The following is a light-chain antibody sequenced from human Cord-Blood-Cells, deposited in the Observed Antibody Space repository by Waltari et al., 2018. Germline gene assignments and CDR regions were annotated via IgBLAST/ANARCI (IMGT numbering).Light chain of an antibody. CDR1: SSNIGSNT. Sequence: QSVLTQPPSASGTPGQRVTISCSGSSSNIGSNTVNWYQQLPGTAPKLLIYGNNQRPAGFPDRSSGSKSGTSASLAISGLQSEDEADYYCAAWDDSLNGPVFGGGTKLTVL. CDR3: AAWDDSLNGPV. CDR2: GNN. J-gene: IGLJ3*02. V-gene: IGLV1-44*01.